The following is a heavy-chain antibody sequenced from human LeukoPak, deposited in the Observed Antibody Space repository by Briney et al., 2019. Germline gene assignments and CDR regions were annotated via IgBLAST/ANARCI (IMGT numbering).Heavy chain of an antibody. D-gene: IGHD3-22*01. V-gene: IGHV1-69*04. J-gene: IGHJ4*02. CDR3: ASRSLDYDNSIDY. CDR2: IIPILGIA. CDR1: GGTFSSYA. Sequence: RASVKVSCKASGGTFSSYAISWVRQAPGQGLEWMGRIIPILGIANYAQKFQGRVTITADKSTSTAYMELSSLRPEDTAVYYCASRSLDYDNSIDYWGQGTLVTVSS.